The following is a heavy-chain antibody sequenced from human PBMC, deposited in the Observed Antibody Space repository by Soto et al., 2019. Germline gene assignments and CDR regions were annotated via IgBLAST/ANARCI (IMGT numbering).Heavy chain of an antibody. CDR1: GDTFTSYY. CDR3: ARTQTNDY. J-gene: IGHJ4*02. Sequence: ASVKVSCKAPGDTFTSYYMHWVRQAPGQGLEWMGWINTNSGGTNYAQKFQGRVTMTRDTSISTAYMELSRLTSDDTAVYYCARTQTNDYWGQGTLVTVSS. CDR2: INTNSGGT. V-gene: IGHV1-2*02.